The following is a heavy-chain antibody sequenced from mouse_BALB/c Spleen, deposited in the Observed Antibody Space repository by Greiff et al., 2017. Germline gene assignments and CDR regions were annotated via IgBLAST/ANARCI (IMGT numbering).Heavy chain of an antibody. CDR3: ARCYYRYDYYAMDY. CDR2: ISSGSSTI. Sequence: EVKLMESGGGLVQPGGSRKLSCAASGFTFSSFGMHWVRQAPEKGLEWVAYISSGSSTIYYADTVKGRFTISRDNPKNTLFLQMTSLRSEDTAMYYCARCYYRYDYYAMDYWGQGTSVTVSS. D-gene: IGHD2-14*01. V-gene: IGHV5-17*02. CDR1: GFTFSSFG. J-gene: IGHJ4*01.